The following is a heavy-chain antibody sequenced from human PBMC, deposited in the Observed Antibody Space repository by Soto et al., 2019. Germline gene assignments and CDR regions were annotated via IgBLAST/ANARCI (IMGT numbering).Heavy chain of an antibody. V-gene: IGHV2-5*02. CDR1: GFSLSTSGVG. D-gene: IGHD6-19*01. J-gene: IGHJ4*02. CDR2: IFWDDNK. Sequence: QITLKESGPTLVKPTQTLTLTCTFSGFSLSTSGVGVGWIRQPPGKALEWLALIFWDDNKRYSPSLKSRLTTTKDTSKNQVVLTMTDMDPVDTATYYCAYRLPSSGWYSYWGQGTLVTVSS. CDR3: AYRLPSSGWYSY.